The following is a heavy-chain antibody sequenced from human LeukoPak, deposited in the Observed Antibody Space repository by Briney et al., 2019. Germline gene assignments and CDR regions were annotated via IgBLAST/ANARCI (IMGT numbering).Heavy chain of an antibody. J-gene: IGHJ5*02. Sequence: SGPTLLKPTQTLTLTCTFSGFSLSTSRVGVGWIRQPPGKALEWLALIYWDDDKRYSPSLKSRLTITKDTSKNQVVLIMTNMDPVDTGTYYCAHRQIQGIMFGGGGFDPWGQGTLVTVSS. V-gene: IGHV2-5*02. CDR3: AHRQIQGIMFGGGGFDP. CDR2: IYWDDDK. CDR1: GFSLSTSRVG. D-gene: IGHD3-16*01.